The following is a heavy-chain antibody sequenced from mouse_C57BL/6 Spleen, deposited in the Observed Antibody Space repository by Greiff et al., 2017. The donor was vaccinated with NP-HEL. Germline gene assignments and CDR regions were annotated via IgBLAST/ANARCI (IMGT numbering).Heavy chain of an antibody. J-gene: IGHJ1*03. V-gene: IGHV1-75*01. CDR3: ARMGDYGSSTGYFDV. D-gene: IGHD1-1*01. CDR1: GYTFTDYY. Sequence: VQLQESGPELVKPGASVKISCKASGYTFTDYYINWVKQRPGQGLEWIGWIFPGSGSTYYNEKFKGKATLTVDKSSSTAYMLLSSLTSEDSAVYFCARMGDYGSSTGYFDVWGTGTTVTVSS. CDR2: IFPGSGST.